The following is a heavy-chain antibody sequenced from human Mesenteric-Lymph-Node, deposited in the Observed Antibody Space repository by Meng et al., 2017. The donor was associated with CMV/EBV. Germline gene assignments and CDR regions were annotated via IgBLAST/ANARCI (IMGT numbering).Heavy chain of an antibody. CDR3: AREEASSSYFDY. CDR2: ISSTGYTK. V-gene: IGHV3-11*04. Sequence: GESLKISCAASGFTFGDYYMSWLRQAPGKGLEWISFISSTGYTKYYADSVKGRFTISRDNAKNSLFLQMNSLRAEDTAVYYCAREEASSSYFDYWGQGTLVTVSS. CDR1: GFTFGDYY. J-gene: IGHJ4*02. D-gene: IGHD6-6*01.